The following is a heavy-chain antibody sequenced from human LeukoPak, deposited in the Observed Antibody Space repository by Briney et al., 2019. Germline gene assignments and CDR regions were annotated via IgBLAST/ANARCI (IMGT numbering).Heavy chain of an antibody. J-gene: IGHJ4*02. CDR2: TYYSGST. CDR1: GGSISSSSYY. D-gene: IGHD3-3*01. Sequence: PSETLSLTCTVSGGSISSSSYYWGWIRQPPGKGLEWIGGTYYSGSTYYNPSLKSRVTISVDTSKNQFSLKLSSVTAADTAVYYCARLGPGFLEWLLSFDYWGQGTLVTVSS. V-gene: IGHV4-39*01. CDR3: ARLGPGFLEWLLSFDY.